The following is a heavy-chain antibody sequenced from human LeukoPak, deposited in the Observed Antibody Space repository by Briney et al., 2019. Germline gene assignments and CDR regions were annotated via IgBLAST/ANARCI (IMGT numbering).Heavy chain of an antibody. V-gene: IGHV3-48*01. CDR1: DFIFSSCS. Sequence: GGSLRLSCAACDFIFSSCSMHWVRQTPGRGLEWVSYISSSCSPIYYADSVKGRFTISRDNAKNSLYLQMNSLRAEDTAGYYCARDCHVRLYDIGGYSYWGQGTLVTVSS. J-gene: IGHJ4*02. D-gene: IGHD3-22*01. CDR3: ARDCHVRLYDIGGYSY. CDR2: ISSSCSPI.